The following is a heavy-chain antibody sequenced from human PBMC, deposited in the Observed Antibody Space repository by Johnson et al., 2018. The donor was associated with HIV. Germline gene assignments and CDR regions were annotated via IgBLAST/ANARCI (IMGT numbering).Heavy chain of an antibody. CDR1: GFTFDDYG. D-gene: IGHD3-22*01. V-gene: IGHV3-48*04. CDR2: ISESGTTI. CDR3: ARVTKYYFDSSVDAFDI. J-gene: IGHJ3*02. Sequence: VQLVESGGGVVRPGGSLRLSCAASGFTFDDYGMSWVRQAPGKGLEWVSYISESGTTIYYADSVKGRFTISRDNAKNSLYLQMNSLRAEDTAVYFCARVTKYYFDSSVDAFDIWGQGTVVTVSS.